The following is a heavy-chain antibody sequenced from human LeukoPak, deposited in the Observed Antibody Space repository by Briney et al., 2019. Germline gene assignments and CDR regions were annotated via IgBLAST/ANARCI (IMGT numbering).Heavy chain of an antibody. CDR3: AKSHLQRGGSAFDI. V-gene: IGHV4-39*01. CDR1: GGSIISSTFY. D-gene: IGHD3-16*01. Sequence: SETLSLTCTVSGGSIISSTFYWGWVRQPPGKGLEWIGSIYYSGSTYYSPSLKSRVTISVDTSKNQFSLKVNSVTAADTAVYYCAKSHLQRGGSAFDIWGQGTMVTVSS. CDR2: IYYSGST. J-gene: IGHJ3*02.